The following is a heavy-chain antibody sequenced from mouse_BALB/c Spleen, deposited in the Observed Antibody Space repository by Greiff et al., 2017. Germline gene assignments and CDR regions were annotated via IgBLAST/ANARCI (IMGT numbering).Heavy chain of an antibody. CDR1: GYTFTDYN. CDR3: ARSDYYGSSPWFAY. D-gene: IGHD1-1*01. J-gene: IGHJ3*01. V-gene: IGHV1-18*01. CDR2: INPNNGGT. Sequence: VQLQQSGPELVKPGASVKIPCKASGYTFTDYNMDWVKQSHGKSLEWIGDINPNNGGTIYNQKFKGKATLTSDKSSSTAYMELSSLTSEDSAVYYCARSDYYGSSPWFAYWGQGTLVTVSA.